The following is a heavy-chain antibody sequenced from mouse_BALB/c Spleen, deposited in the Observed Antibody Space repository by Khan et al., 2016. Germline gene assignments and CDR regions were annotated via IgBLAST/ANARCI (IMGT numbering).Heavy chain of an antibody. Sequence: QVQLQQSGAELMKPGASVKISCKATGYTFSYYWIEWVKQRPGHGLEWIGDILPGSGKSNFNEKVKGKATFTADTSSNTAYMQLSSLTSEDSAVYDCARAWYSMDYWGQGTSVTVSS. V-gene: IGHV1-9*01. J-gene: IGHJ4*01. CDR1: GYTFSYYW. CDR2: ILPGSGKS. CDR3: ARAWYSMDY.